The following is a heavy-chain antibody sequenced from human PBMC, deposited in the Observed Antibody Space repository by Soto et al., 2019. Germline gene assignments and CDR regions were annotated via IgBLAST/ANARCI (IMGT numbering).Heavy chain of an antibody. Sequence: GASVKVSCKASGYTFTSYAMHWVRQAPGQRLEWMGWINAGNGNTKYSQKFQGRVTITRDTSASTAYMELSSLRSEDTAVYYCARDYSSLRGHYFDYWGQGTLVTVS. CDR2: INAGNGNT. D-gene: IGHD6-6*01. CDR1: GYTFTSYA. CDR3: ARDYSSLRGHYFDY. J-gene: IGHJ4*02. V-gene: IGHV1-3*01.